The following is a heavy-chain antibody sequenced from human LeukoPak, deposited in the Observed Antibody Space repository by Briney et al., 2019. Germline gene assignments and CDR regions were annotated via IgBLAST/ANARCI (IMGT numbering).Heavy chain of an antibody. J-gene: IGHJ5*02. CDR1: GFTFSSYW. V-gene: IGHV3-74*01. D-gene: IGHD3-10*01. CDR3: ARGGVLLWFGESDNWFDP. CDR2: INSDGSST. Sequence: GGSLRLSCAASGFTFSSYWMHWVRQAPGKGLVWVSRINSDGSSTSYADSVRGRFTISRDHAKNTLYLQMNSLRAEDTAVYYCARGGVLLWFGESDNWFDPWGQGTLVTVSS.